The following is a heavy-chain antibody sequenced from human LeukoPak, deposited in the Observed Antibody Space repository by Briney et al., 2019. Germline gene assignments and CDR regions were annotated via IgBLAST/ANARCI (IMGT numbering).Heavy chain of an antibody. CDR2: MSSNGGST. J-gene: IGHJ4*02. D-gene: IGHD6-19*01. Sequence: PGGSLRLSCAASGFTFSSYAMHWVRQAPGKGLEYVSAMSSNGGSTYYANSVKGRFTISRDNSKNTLYLQMGSLRADDMAVYYCARAPRGAVAGYYFDYWGQGTLVTVSS. CDR1: GFTFSSYA. V-gene: IGHV3-64*01. CDR3: ARAPRGAVAGYYFDY.